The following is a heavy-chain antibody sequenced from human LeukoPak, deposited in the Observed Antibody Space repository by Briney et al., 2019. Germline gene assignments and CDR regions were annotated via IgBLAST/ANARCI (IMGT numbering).Heavy chain of an antibody. CDR2: MHPHSGDT. CDR3: ARVLDRTKFDP. D-gene: IGHD1-1*01. CDR1: GYSFTNYD. Sequence: ASVTVFCKASGYSFTNYDINWVRQATGQGPEWMGWMHPHSGDTGYAQNFQGRVTMTRNTSITTAYMELSSLRSEDTAVYYCARVLDRTKFDPWGQGTLVTVSS. V-gene: IGHV1-8*01. J-gene: IGHJ5*02.